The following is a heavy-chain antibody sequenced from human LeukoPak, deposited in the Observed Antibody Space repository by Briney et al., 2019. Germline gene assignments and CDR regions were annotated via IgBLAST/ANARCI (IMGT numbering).Heavy chain of an antibody. D-gene: IGHD1-1*01. V-gene: IGHV1-46*01. J-gene: IGHJ2*01. CDR2: INPSGGST. CDR3: ARDGTGTTYDYWYFDL. Sequence: VSVKVSCKASGYTFTSYYMHWVRQAPGQGLEWMGIINPSGGSTSYAQKFQGRVTMTRDMSTSTVYMELSSLRSEDTAVYYCARDGTGTTYDYWYFDLWGRGTLVTVSS. CDR1: GYTFTSYY.